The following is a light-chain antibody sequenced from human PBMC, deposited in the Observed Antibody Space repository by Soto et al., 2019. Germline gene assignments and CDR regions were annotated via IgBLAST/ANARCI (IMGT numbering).Light chain of an antibody. J-gene: IGKJ1*01. CDR1: QNLSRYF. V-gene: IGKV3D-20*01. CDR2: DAS. Sequence: EIVMTHSLPSLSVSPGETATLSCGASQNLSRYFLAWYQQKPGQAPRLLISDASNRATGIPARFSGSGSGTDFTLTITTREPDDFAVYYCQQYGSSSRTFGQGTKVDIK. CDR3: QQYGSSSRT.